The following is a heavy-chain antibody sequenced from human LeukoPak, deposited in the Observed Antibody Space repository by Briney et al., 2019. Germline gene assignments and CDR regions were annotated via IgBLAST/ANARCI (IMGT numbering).Heavy chain of an antibody. CDR2: ISGGKT. CDR1: GFTFSSYA. J-gene: IGHJ4*02. CDR3: AKERRRSESIADY. D-gene: IGHD5-12*01. Sequence: GGSLRLSCAASGFTFSSYAMSWVRQAPGKGLEWVSAISGGKTYYADSVKGRFIISRDNSKIPLYLQMNSLRDEDTAVYYCAKERRRSESIADYWGQGTLVTVSS. V-gene: IGHV3-23*01.